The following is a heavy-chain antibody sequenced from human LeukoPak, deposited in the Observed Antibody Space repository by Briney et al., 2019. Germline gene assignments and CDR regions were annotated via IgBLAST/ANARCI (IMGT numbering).Heavy chain of an antibody. Sequence: TSETLSLTCGVSGGSIDITNFWSWVRQAPGKGLEWIEISHSGTTNYNPSLRSRVTMFLDRANNQFSLSLTSVTAADSAVYYCTRENRPFCPFAYWGQGVLVTVSS. CDR2: ISHSGTT. CDR3: TRENRPFCPFAY. CDR1: GGSIDITNF. D-gene: IGHD2/OR15-2a*01. J-gene: IGHJ4*02. V-gene: IGHV4-4*02.